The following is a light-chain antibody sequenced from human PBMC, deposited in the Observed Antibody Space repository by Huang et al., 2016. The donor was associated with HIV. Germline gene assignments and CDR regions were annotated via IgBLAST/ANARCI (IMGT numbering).Light chain of an antibody. V-gene: IGKV1-39*01. Sequence: DIQMSQSPSSLSASVGDRVTITCRTSQRISSYLHWLQQKPGKAPKLLIHTTSTLQGGVPSRFSGSGSGTHFTLTINSLQPEDSATYYCQQTYSTPKTFGQGTKLEIK. J-gene: IGKJ2*01. CDR3: QQTYSTPKT. CDR1: QRISSY. CDR2: TTS.